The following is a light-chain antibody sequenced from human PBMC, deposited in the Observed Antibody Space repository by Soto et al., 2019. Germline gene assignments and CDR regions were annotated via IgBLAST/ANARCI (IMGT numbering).Light chain of an antibody. Sequence: DIQMTQSPSTLSASVGDRVTITCRASQSISSWLAWYQQKPGKAPKLLIYDASSLESGVPSRFSGRGSGTEFTLTISRLQPDDFATYYCQQYNSYWYTFGQGTKLEIK. CDR3: QQYNSYWYT. V-gene: IGKV1-5*01. J-gene: IGKJ2*01. CDR2: DAS. CDR1: QSISSW.